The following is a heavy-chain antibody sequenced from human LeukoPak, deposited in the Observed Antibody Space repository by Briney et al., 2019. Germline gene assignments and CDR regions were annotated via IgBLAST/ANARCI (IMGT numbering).Heavy chain of an antibody. D-gene: IGHD2-21*01. CDR1: GFTFSDYF. CDR3: ANHARGDTNDAFDI. J-gene: IGHJ3*02. Sequence: GGSLRLSCAASGFTFSDYFMTWIRQAPGKGLEWVSYISSSGSTIYYADSVKGRFTISRDNSKNTLYLQMNSLRAEDTAVYYCANHARGDTNDAFDIWGQGTMVTVSS. V-gene: IGHV3-11*01. CDR2: ISSSGSTI.